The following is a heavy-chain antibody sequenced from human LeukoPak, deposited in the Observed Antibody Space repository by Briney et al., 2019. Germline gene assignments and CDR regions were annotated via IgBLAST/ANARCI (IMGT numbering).Heavy chain of an antibody. V-gene: IGHV4-59*08. J-gene: IGHJ4*02. D-gene: IGHD4-17*01. Sequence: SETLSLTCTVSGGSISSYYWSWIRQPPGKGLEWIGYIYYSGSTNYNPSLKSRVTISVDTSKNQFSLKLSSVTAADTAVYYCARRSYGVSFFDYWGQGTLVTVSS. CDR2: IYYSGST. CDR3: ARRSYGVSFFDY. CDR1: GGSISSYY.